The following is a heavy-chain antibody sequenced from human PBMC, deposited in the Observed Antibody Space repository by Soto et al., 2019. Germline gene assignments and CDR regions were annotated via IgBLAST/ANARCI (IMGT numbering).Heavy chain of an antibody. Sequence: GGSLRLSCAASGFTFSGYGMHWVRQAPGKGLEWVAVISYDGSNKYYADSVKGRFTISRVNSKNTLYLQMNSLRAEDTAVYYCAKGTYCSGGSCPYYYYYYMDVWGIGTRVTLAS. CDR2: ISYDGSNK. CDR1: GFTFSGYG. V-gene: IGHV3-30*18. CDR3: AKGTYCSGGSCPYYYYYYMDV. D-gene: IGHD2-15*01. J-gene: IGHJ6*03.